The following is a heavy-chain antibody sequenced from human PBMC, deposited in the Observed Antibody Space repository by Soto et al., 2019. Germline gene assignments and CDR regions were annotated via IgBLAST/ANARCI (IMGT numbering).Heavy chain of an antibody. V-gene: IGHV3-23*01. CDR1: GFTFSSYA. CDR2: ISGSGGST. J-gene: IGHJ4*02. CDR3: AKFPGIAVAGRDY. Sequence: EVQLLESGGGLVQPGGSLRLSCAASGFTFSSYAMSLVRQAPGKGLEWVSAISGSGGSTYYADSVKGRFTISRDNSKNTLYLQMNSLIAEDTAVYYCAKFPGIAVAGRDYWGQGTLVTVSS. D-gene: IGHD6-19*01.